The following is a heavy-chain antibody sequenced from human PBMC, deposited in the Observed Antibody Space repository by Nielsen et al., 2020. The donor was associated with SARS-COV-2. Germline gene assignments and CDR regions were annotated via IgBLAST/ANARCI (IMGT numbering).Heavy chain of an antibody. CDR1: GYTFTGYY. CDR2: INPNSGGT. V-gene: IGHV1-2*06. D-gene: IGHD4-17*01. CDR3: ARDYGENYGDYKDENWFDP. J-gene: IGHJ5*02. Sequence: SVKASCKASGYTFTGYYMHWVRQAPGQGLEWMGRINPNSGGTNYAQKFQGRVTMTRDTSISTAYMELSRLKTDDTAVYYCARDYGENYGDYKDENWFDPWGQGTLVTVSS.